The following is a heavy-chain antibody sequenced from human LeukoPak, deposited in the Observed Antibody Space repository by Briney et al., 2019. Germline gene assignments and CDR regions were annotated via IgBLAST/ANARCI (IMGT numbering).Heavy chain of an antibody. V-gene: IGHV3-11*05. CDR1: GFTFSDYY. Sequence: GGSLRLSCAASGFTFSDYYMSWIRQAPGKGLEWVSYISSSSSYTNYADSVKGRFTISRDNAKNSLYLQMNSLRAENTAVYYCARDSVDDYYGSGSPSGYYYGMDVWGQGTTVTVSS. CDR3: ARDSVDDYYGSGSPSGYYYGMDV. CDR2: ISSSSSYT. J-gene: IGHJ6*02. D-gene: IGHD3-10*01.